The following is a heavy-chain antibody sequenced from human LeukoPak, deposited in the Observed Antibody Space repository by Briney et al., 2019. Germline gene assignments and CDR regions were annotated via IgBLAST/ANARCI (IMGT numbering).Heavy chain of an antibody. V-gene: IGHV1-46*01. Sequence: GVSVKVSCKASGYTFTGYYIHWVRQAPGQVLEWMGLINPDGGNTNYAQNFQGRVTLTRDTSTSTVYMELSSLRSEDTAIYYCARIRDGYNDAYDLWGQGTVVTVPS. CDR3: ARIRDGYNDAYDL. CDR1: GYTFTGYY. CDR2: INPDGGNT. J-gene: IGHJ3*01. D-gene: IGHD5-24*01.